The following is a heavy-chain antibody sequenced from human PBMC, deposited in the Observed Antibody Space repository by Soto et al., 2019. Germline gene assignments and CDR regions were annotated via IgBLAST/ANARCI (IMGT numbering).Heavy chain of an antibody. CDR3: QPGGSLKLSCKTSGFIFSDLAVH. Sequence: EVQLVESGGGLVQPGGSLKLSCKTSGFIFSDLAVHWVRQASGKGLEWVGRIAGKSEDYVTSYASPTSPKNTKGPSLFRCPLRGVQGEVQLVESGGGLVQPGGSLKLSCKTSGFIFSDLAVHW. CDR2: IAGKSEDYVT. CDR1: GFIFSDLA. D-gene: IGHD6-13*01. J-gene: IGHJ1*01. V-gene: IGHV3-73*02.